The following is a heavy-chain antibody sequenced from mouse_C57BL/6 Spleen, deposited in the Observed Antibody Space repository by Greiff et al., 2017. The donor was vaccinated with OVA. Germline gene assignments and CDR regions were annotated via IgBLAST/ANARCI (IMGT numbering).Heavy chain of an antibody. J-gene: IGHJ2*01. CDR1: GYTFTSYT. D-gene: IGHD3-2*02. CDR2: INPSSGYT. CDR3: ARGSQGYYYSDY. Sequence: QVQLKESGAELARPGASVKMSCKASGYTFTSYTMHWVKQRPGQGLEWIGYINPSSGYTKYNQKFKDKATLTADKSSSTAYMQLSSLTSEDSAVYYCARGSQGYYYSDYWGQGTTLTVSS. V-gene: IGHV1-4*01.